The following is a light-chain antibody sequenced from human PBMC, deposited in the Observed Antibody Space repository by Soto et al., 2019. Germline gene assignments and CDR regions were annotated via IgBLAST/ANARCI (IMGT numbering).Light chain of an antibody. CDR2: AAS. CDR1: QNINIY. CDR3: HHSHTLPPYT. Sequence: DIQMTQSPSSLSASVGDRVTISCRTSQNINIYLNWYQQKPGKAPKLLIYAASSLQSGVPSRFSGSGSGTDFTLTITSLQPEDFAPYFCHHSHTLPPYTFGQATKVEIK. J-gene: IGKJ2*01. V-gene: IGKV1-39*01.